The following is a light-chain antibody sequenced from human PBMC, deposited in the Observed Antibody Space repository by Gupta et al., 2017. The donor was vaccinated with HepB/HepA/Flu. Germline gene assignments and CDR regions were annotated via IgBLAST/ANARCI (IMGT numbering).Light chain of an antibody. J-gene: IGLJ2*01. V-gene: IGLV1-40*01. Sequence: QSVLTQPPSVSGAPGQRVTISCTGSNSNIGAGYDVHWYQQLPGTAPKVLIYGNTNRPSGVPDRFSCSKSGTSASLAITGLQAEDEADYYCQSYDSGLSGSVFGGGTKLTVL. CDR2: GNT. CDR3: QSYDSGLSGSV. CDR1: NSNIGAGYD.